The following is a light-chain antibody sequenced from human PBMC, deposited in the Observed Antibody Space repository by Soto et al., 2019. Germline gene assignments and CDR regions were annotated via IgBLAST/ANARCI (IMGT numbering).Light chain of an antibody. Sequence: EIVLTQSPVTLSLSPGERATLSCRASQSVSSNYLAWYQQKPGQSPRLLIYGASTRATGIPARFSGSGSGTEFTLTISSLQSEDFAVYYCQQRSNWPTFGQGTKVDIK. CDR3: QQRSNWPT. CDR1: QSVSSNY. J-gene: IGKJ1*01. V-gene: IGKV3D-20*02. CDR2: GAS.